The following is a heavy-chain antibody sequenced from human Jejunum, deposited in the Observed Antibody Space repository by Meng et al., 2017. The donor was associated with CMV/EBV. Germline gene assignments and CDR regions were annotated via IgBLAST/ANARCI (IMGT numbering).Heavy chain of an antibody. CDR3: ARAVILDY. Sequence: LSCAASGFPFSSYAMHWVRQAPGKGLEWVAVISYDGSNKYYADSVKGRFTISRDNSKNTLYLQMNSLRAEDTAVYYCARAVILDYWGQGTLVTVSS. CDR2: ISYDGSNK. CDR1: GFPFSSYA. J-gene: IGHJ4*02. V-gene: IGHV3-30*04.